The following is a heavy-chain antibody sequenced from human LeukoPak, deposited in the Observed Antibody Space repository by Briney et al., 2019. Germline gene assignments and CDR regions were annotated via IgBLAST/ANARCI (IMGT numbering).Heavy chain of an antibody. D-gene: IGHD2-15*01. Sequence: ASVKASCKASGGTFSSYAISWVRQAPGQGLEWMGRIIPIFGTANCAQKFQGRVTITTDESTSTAYTELSSLRSEDTAVYYCQVVVVAARDYWGQGTLVTVSS. CDR3: QVVVVAARDY. J-gene: IGHJ4*02. CDR2: IIPIFGTA. V-gene: IGHV1-69*05. CDR1: GGTFSSYA.